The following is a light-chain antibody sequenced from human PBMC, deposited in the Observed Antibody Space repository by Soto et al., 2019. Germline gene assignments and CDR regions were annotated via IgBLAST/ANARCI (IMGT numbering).Light chain of an antibody. Sequence: EIVLTQSPATLSLSPGERATLSCRASQSIGTFLGWYQQKPGQPPTLLIYDALSRAPGIPARFSGSGSGTDFTLTLSSLEPEDFAVYYCQQRNSMPPWTFGQGTKVEIK. CDR3: QQRNSMPPWT. J-gene: IGKJ1*01. CDR2: DAL. V-gene: IGKV3-11*01. CDR1: QSIGTF.